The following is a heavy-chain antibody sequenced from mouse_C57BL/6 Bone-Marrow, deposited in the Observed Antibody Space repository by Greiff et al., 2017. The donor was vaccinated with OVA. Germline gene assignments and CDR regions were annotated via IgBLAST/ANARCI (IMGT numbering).Heavy chain of an antibody. J-gene: IGHJ1*03. CDR1: GFTFSSYG. D-gene: IGHD1-1*01. V-gene: IGHV5-6*01. CDR2: ISSGGSYT. CDR3: ASCYYYGSSPSYWYFDV. Sequence: EVKLLESGGDLVKPGGSLKLSCAASGFTFSSYGMSWVRQTPDKRLEWVATISSGGSYTYYPDSVKGRFTISRDNAKNTLYLHMSSLKSEDTAMYYCASCYYYGSSPSYWYFDVWGTGTTVTVSS.